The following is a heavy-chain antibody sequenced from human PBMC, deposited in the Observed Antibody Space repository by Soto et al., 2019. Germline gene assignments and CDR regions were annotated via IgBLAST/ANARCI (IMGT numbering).Heavy chain of an antibody. CDR2: ISGYNGNT. CDR1: GYTFSNYG. J-gene: IGHJ3*02. Sequence: QVHLVQSGAEVKKPGASVKVSCKASGYTFSNYGISWVRQAPGQGLEWMGWISGYNGNTNSAQNVQGRVTITTDTSTSIAYMELRSLRSDDTAVYYCARGSTGTFDIWGQGTMVTVSS. V-gene: IGHV1-18*01. D-gene: IGHD2-2*01. CDR3: ARGSTGTFDI.